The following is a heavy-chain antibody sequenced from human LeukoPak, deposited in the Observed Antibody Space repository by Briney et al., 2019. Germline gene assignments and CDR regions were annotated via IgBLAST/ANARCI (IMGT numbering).Heavy chain of an antibody. D-gene: IGHD6-19*01. J-gene: IGHJ4*02. CDR3: AGEEEGGVTVAGTAFDY. CDR1: GGTFSSYS. CDR2: IIPTLGIA. V-gene: IGHV1-69*04. Sequence: GASVKVSCKASGGTFSSYSITWVRQAPGQGLEWMGRIIPTLGIANYAQKFQGRVTITADKSTSTAYMELSSLRSEDTAVYYRAGEEEGGVTVAGTAFDYWGQGTLVTVSS.